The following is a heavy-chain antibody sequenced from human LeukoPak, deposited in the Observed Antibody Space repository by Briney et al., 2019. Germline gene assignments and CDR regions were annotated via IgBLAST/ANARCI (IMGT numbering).Heavy chain of an antibody. CDR2: IYYSGGT. D-gene: IGHD5-18*01. Sequence: SETLSLTCTVSGGSISSYYWGWIRQPPGKGLEWIGSIYYSGGTYYNPSLKSRVTISVDTSKNQFSLNLSSVTAADAALYYCARLFGYNYGHVDYWGQGTLVTVSS. CDR3: ARLFGYNYGHVDY. V-gene: IGHV4-39*01. CDR1: GGSISSYY. J-gene: IGHJ4*02.